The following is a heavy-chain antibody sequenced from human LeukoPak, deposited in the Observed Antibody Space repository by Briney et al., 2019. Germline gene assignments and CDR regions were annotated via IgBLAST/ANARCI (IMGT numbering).Heavy chain of an antibody. CDR3: ARVLRYLYCTVDV. CDR2: FTHSGIT. J-gene: IGHJ6*02. CDR1: GGPFSGYY. V-gene: IGHV4-34*01. D-gene: IGHD2-15*01. Sequence: SATPSLTCAVYGGPFSGYYWSWIRPAPGKGLEGIGEFTHSGITNSNASLKGRVTISVDISNNQFSLQMTSVTAADTAVYYCARVLRYLYCTVDVWSQGPAITVSS.